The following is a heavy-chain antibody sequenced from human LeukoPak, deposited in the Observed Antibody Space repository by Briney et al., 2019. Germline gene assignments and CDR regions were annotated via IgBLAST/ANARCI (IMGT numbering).Heavy chain of an antibody. V-gene: IGHV4-59*01. J-gene: IGHJ4*02. CDR3: ARDHGTYYDFWSGFLSASEPIDY. CDR2: IHYSGSP. D-gene: IGHD3-3*01. Sequence: SETLSLTCTVAAGSITRYYWSWIRPPPGKGLEWVGSIHYSGSPNYNPSLKSRVTISVDTSKTQFSLKLSSVTAADTAVYYCARDHGTYYDFWSGFLSASEPIDYWGQGTLVTVSS. CDR1: AGSITRYY.